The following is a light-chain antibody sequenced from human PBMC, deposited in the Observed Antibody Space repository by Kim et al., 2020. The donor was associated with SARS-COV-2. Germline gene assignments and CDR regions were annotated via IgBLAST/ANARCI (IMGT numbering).Light chain of an antibody. V-gene: IGKV1-33*01. CDR1: HDIGNY. J-gene: IGKJ4*01. CDR2: DVS. CDR3: QQYDSLPVT. Sequence: IQMTQSPSSLSASLGDRVTITCQASHDIGNYVNWYQQKPGEAPDLLIYDVSNLEIGAPSRFSGSASGTVFTLTINGLQPGDLATYYCQQYDSLPVTFGGGTKVGIK.